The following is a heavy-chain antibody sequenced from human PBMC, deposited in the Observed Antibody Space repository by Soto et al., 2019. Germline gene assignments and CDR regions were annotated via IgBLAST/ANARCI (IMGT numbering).Heavy chain of an antibody. V-gene: IGHV1-46*01. Sequence: GASVKVSCKASGGTFSSYAISWVRQAPGQGLEWMGVITPSGGSTTYAQRFQGRVTMTSDTSTSTVYMELSNLRTDDTAVYYCARVIVPTTVTTGNWFDPWGQGALVTVSS. J-gene: IGHJ5*02. CDR3: ARVIVPTTVTTGNWFDP. CDR1: GGTFSSYA. CDR2: ITPSGGST. D-gene: IGHD4-17*01.